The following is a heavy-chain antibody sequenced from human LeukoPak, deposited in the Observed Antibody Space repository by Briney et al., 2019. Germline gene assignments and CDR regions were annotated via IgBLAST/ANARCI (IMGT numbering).Heavy chain of an antibody. V-gene: IGHV3-23*01. CDR3: AKGDYSSGLDY. J-gene: IGHJ4*02. CDR2: ISGSGGST. CDR1: GFSFGSYA. D-gene: IGHD6-19*01. Sequence: GGSLRLSCAASGFSFGSYAMSWVRQAPGKGLEWVSAISGSGGSTYYADSVKGRFTISRDNSKNTLYLQMNSLRAEDTAVYYCAKGDYSSGLDYWGQGTLVTVSS.